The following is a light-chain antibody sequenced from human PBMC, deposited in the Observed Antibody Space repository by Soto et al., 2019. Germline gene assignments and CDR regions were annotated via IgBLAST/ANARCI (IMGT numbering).Light chain of an antibody. CDR3: QHYNSYSEA. CDR1: QSISNY. J-gene: IGKJ1*01. V-gene: IGKV1-5*03. CDR2: KAS. Sequence: VHMTQSPSSMSASVGHRVTIACRASQSISNYLNWYQQKPGKAPKLLIYKASTLKSGVPSRFSGSGYGTEFNLTISSLQPDDFATYDCQHYNSYSEAFGQGTKVDIK.